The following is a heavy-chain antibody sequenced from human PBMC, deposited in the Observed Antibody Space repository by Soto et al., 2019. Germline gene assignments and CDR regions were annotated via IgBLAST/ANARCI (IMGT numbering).Heavy chain of an antibody. CDR2: INRSGST. V-gene: IGHV4-34*01. Sequence: PSETLSLTCAVYDGSLRGYQWSWIRQSPGKGLEWIGEINRSGSTNYNPSLKSRVTISVDTSKNQFSLKVTSVTDADTAVYYCARRPDGFDIWGQGTMVT. CDR3: ARRPDGFDI. J-gene: IGHJ3*02. CDR1: DGSLRGYQ. D-gene: IGHD6-6*01.